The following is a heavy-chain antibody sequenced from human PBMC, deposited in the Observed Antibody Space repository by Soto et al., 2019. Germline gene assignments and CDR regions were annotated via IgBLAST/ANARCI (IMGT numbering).Heavy chain of an antibody. CDR2: ISGSGDST. V-gene: IGHV3-23*01. Sequence: GGSLRLSCAASGFGFDEYGMSWVRQGPGKGLEWVSGISGSGDSTYYADSVKGRFTVSRDNSKNTLYLQMNSLRAEDTAVFYCAKERSSGWSFDYWGQGTLVTVSS. D-gene: IGHD6-19*01. CDR3: AKERSSGWSFDY. J-gene: IGHJ4*02. CDR1: GFGFDEYG.